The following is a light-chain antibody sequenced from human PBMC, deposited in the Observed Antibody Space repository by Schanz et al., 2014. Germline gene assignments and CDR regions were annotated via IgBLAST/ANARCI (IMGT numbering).Light chain of an antibody. CDR1: QSVHRNY. V-gene: IGKV3-20*01. CDR2: DTS. Sequence: EIVLTQSPGTLSLSPGERATLSCRASQSVHRNYLAWHQQKPGQAPRLLIYDTSNRATGIPDRFSGSGSVTDFTLTISRLGPEDFAVYYCQQYNSWPRTFGQGTKVEI. CDR3: QQYNSWPRT. J-gene: IGKJ1*01.